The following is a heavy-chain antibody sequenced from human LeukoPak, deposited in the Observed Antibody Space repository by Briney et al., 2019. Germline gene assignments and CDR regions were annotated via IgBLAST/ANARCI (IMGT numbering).Heavy chain of an antibody. J-gene: IGHJ5*01. CDR2: IYYSGST. V-gene: IGHV4-59*12. CDR1: GGSISSYY. D-gene: IGHD6-19*01. CDR3: ARDLGTSGWYTFDF. Sequence: PSETLSLTCTVSGGSISSYYWSWIRQPPGKGLEWIGYIYYSGSTNYNPSLKSRVTISVDTSKNQFSLKLSSVTPEDTAVYYCARDLGTSGWYTFDFWGQGTLVTVSS.